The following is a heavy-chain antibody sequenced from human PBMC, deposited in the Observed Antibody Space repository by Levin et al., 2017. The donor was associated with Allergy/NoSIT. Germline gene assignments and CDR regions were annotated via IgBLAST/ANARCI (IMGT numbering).Heavy chain of an antibody. Sequence: LSLTCAASGFPFRSSAMTWVRQTPGKGLKWVSGISSSGGSTSYAESVKGRFTISRDNSRNTLYLQMNSLRAEDTAVYYCAKRDYDFVWGSPGGYWGQGILVTVSS. CDR1: GFPFRSSA. CDR2: ISSSGGST. J-gene: IGHJ4*02. CDR3: AKRDYDFVWGSPGGY. V-gene: IGHV3-23*01. D-gene: IGHD3-16*01.